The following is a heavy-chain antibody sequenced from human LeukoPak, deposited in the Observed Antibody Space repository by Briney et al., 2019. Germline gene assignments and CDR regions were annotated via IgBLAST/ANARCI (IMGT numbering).Heavy chain of an antibody. CDR1: GFTFSDYY. CDR2: ISSSGSTI. CDR3: ARAYYSGSYSHPPLH. J-gene: IGHJ4*02. D-gene: IGHD1-26*01. Sequence: PGGSLRLSCAASGFTFSDYYMSWVRQAPGKGLEWVPYISSSGSTIYYADSVKGRFTIPRDNAKNSLYLQMNSLRAEDTAVYYCARAYYSGSYSHPPLHWGQGTLVTVSS. V-gene: IGHV3-11*04.